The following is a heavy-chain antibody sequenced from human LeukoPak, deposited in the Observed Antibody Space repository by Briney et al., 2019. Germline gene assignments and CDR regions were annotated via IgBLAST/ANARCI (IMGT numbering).Heavy chain of an antibody. D-gene: IGHD2-2*02. J-gene: IGHJ6*02. CDR2: ISSSGRTK. CDR1: GFTFSSYE. V-gene: IGHV3-48*03. CDR3: ATDRACSGTSCYTGAFRYYYYYGMDV. Sequence: PGGSLRLSCAASGFTFSSYEMNWLRQALGKGLEWVAYISSSGRTKYYADSVKGRFTISRDNAKNSLYLQMNSVRAEDTAVYYCATDRACSGTSCYTGAFRYYYYYGMDVWGQGTTVTVSS.